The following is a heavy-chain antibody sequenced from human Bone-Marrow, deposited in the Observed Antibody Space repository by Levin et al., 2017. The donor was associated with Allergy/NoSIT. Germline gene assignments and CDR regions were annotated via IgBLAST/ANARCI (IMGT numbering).Heavy chain of an antibody. V-gene: IGHV1-18*04. CDR1: GYTFTTHD. D-gene: IGHD5-24*01. CDR3: ARGGAGTGYNP. Sequence: ASVKVSCKASGYTFTTHDISWVRQAPGQGLEWLGWIKTYNGNTNYAQKFQGRVTLTTDTYTSTVYMELRSLGSDDTAVYYCARGGAGTGYNPWGQGTLVIVSS. CDR2: IKTYNGNT. J-gene: IGHJ4*02.